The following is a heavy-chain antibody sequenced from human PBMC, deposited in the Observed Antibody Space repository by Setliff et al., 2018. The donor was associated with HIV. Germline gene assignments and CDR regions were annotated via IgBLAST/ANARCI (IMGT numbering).Heavy chain of an antibody. J-gene: IGHJ5*02. CDR1: GYTFTDYT. D-gene: IGHD2-2*01. Sequence: RASVKVSCKASGYTFTDYTITWVRRAPGQGLEWMGWISANSGISDYAQKFRGRVTMTTDASTTTAYMELTDLRSDDTAFYYCARVPAVTRGDWFDPWGQGTLVTVSS. CDR2: ISANSGIS. CDR3: ARVPAVTRGDWFDP. V-gene: IGHV1-18*01.